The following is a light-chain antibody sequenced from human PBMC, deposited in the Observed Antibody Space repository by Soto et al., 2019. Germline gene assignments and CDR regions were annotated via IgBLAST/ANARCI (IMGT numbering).Light chain of an antibody. Sequence: ETVLTQSPGTLSLSPGERATLSCRASQRISSGYLAWYQQRPGQAPRLLISGASNRATGIPDRFSGSGSGTDFTLTISRLEPEDFAVYYCQQYGGSPLVTFGGGTKVEIK. CDR2: GAS. CDR1: QRISSGY. V-gene: IGKV3-20*01. CDR3: QQYGGSPLVT. J-gene: IGKJ4*01.